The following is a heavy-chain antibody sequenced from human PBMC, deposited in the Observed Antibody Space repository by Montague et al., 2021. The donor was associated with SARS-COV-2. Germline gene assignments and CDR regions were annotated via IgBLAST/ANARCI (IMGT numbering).Heavy chain of an antibody. CDR3: TRAFWGVQDY. CDR1: GDSVSSNSVS. CDR2: TYYRSKWSN. Sequence: CAISGDSVSSNSVSWNWIRQSLSRGLEWLGRTYYRSKWSNEYALTVQSRITITPDTSKNQLSLQLTSVTPEDTAVYYCTRAFWGVQDYWGQGSLVTVSS. V-gene: IGHV6-1*01. D-gene: IGHD3-16*01. J-gene: IGHJ4*02.